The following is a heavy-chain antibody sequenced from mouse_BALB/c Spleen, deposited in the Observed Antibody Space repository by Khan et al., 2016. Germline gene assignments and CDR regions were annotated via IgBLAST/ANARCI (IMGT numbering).Heavy chain of an antibody. CDR1: GYSITSGYS. D-gene: IGHD2-1*01. Sequence: EVQLQESGPDLVKPSQPLSLTCTVTGYSITSGYSWHWIRQFPGNKLEWMGYIHYSGYTNYNPSLKSRISITRDTSKNQFFLQLNSVTTEDTATXYCASYGNYVGTWWYFDVWGAGTTVTVSS. CDR3: ASYGNYVGTWWYFDV. CDR2: IHYSGYT. V-gene: IGHV3-1*02. J-gene: IGHJ1*01.